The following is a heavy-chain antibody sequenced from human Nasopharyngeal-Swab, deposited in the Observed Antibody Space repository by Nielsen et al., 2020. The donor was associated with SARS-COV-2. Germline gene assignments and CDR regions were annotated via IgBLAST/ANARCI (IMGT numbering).Heavy chain of an antibody. D-gene: IGHD5-12*01. CDR3: AISMWLRAFDY. V-gene: IGHV1-24*01. CDR2: VDPEDDET. Sequence: ASVKVSCKVSGYSLSEISIHWVRQAPGKGLEWMGGVDPEDDETAFSQKFQGRITMTEDRSIDTAYMELKSLTSEDTAIYFCAISMWLRAFDYWGQGALVTVSS. CDR1: GYSLSEIS. J-gene: IGHJ4*02.